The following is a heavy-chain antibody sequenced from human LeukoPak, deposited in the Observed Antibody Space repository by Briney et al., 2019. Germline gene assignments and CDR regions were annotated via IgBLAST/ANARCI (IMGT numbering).Heavy chain of an antibody. CDR3: ARDYYGSGSSYSLRY. CDR1: GFTFSSYA. Sequence: GSLRLSCAASGFTFSSYAMHWVRQAPGKGLEWVAVISYDGSNKYYADSVKGRFTISRDNSKNTLYLQMNSLRAEDTAVYYCARDYYGSGSSYSLRYWGQGTLVTVSS. CDR2: ISYDGSNK. J-gene: IGHJ4*02. V-gene: IGHV3-30*04. D-gene: IGHD3-10*01.